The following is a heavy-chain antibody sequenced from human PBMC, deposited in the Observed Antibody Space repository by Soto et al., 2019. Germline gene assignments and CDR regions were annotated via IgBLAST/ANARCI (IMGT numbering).Heavy chain of an antibody. Sequence: EVQVVDSGGGLVQPGGSLRLSCAASGFTFSDHYMDWVRQAPGKGLEWVGRIKNKANSYTTEYAASVKGRFTIARYHSTNSLYLQMNSLQTEDTGFYYCVRVRLGVSTRVFDYWGQGTLVTVSS. V-gene: IGHV3-72*01. CDR1: GFTFSDHY. D-gene: IGHD3-16*01. CDR3: VRVRLGVSTRVFDY. J-gene: IGHJ4*02. CDR2: IKNKANSYTT.